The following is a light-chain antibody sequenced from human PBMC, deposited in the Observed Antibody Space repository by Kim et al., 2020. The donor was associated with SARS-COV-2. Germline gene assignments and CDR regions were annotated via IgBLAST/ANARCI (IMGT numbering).Light chain of an antibody. Sequence: QSVLTQPPSVSGAPVQRVTISCTGSSSNIGAGYDVHWYQQLPGTAPKLLIYGNSNRPSGVPDRFSGSESGTSASLAITGLQAEDEADYYCQSYDSSLSGSVVFGGGTQLTVL. J-gene: IGLJ2*01. CDR1: SSNIGAGYD. CDR2: GNS. V-gene: IGLV1-40*01. CDR3: QSYDSSLSGSVV.